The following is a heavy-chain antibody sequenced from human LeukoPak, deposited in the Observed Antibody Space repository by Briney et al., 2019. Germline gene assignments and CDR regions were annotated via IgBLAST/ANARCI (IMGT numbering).Heavy chain of an antibody. Sequence: PGGSLRLSCAASGFTYSSYAMHWVRQAPGKGLEWVAVISYDGSNKYYADSVKGRFTISRDNSKNTLYLQMNSLRAEDTAVYYCARGPYCVVPYYFDYWGQGTLVTVSS. CDR1: GFTYSSYA. CDR2: ISYDGSNK. J-gene: IGHJ4*02. D-gene: IGHD2-21*01. CDR3: ARGPYCVVPYYFDY. V-gene: IGHV3-30*04.